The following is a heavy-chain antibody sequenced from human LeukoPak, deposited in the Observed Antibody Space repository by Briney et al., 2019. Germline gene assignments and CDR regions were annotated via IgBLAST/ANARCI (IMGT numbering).Heavy chain of an antibody. D-gene: IGHD3-10*01. Sequence: PSETLSLTCAVYGGSFSGYYWSWIRQPPGKGLEWIGEINHSGSTNYNPSLKSRVTISVDTSKNQFSLKLSSVTAADTAAYYCASGAYYYGSGSYYDYWGQGTLVTVSS. J-gene: IGHJ4*02. CDR1: GGSFSGYY. CDR2: INHSGST. V-gene: IGHV4-34*01. CDR3: ASGAYYYGSGSYYDY.